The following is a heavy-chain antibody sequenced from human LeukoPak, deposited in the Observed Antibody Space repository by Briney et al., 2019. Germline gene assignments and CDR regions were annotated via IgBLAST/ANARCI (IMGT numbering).Heavy chain of an antibody. CDR1: GGSFSGYY. J-gene: IGHJ4*02. D-gene: IGHD3-10*01. CDR3: ARGRGFGEFQYPFYLDY. V-gene: IGHV4-34*01. Sequence: SETLSLTCAVYGGSFSGYYWSWIRQPPGKGLEWIGEINHSGSTNYNPSLKSRVTISVDTSKNQFSLKLSSVTAADTAVYYCARGRGFGEFQYPFYLDYWGQGTLVTVSS. CDR2: INHSGST.